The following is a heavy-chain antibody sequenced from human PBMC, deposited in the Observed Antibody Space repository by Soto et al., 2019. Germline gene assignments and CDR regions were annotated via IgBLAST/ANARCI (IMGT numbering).Heavy chain of an antibody. V-gene: IGHV5-51*01. CDR1: GYSVTSYW. CDR3: ARPEVEGRAGGFDV. Sequence: GASLKISCKGSGYSVTSYWIGWVRQMPGKGLEWMGIIYPADSETRYSPSLQGQVIISVDKSISTAYLQWSSLKASDTAMYYCARPEVEGRAGGFDVWGQGTMVPVSS. D-gene: IGHD3-10*01. CDR2: IYPADSET. J-gene: IGHJ3*01.